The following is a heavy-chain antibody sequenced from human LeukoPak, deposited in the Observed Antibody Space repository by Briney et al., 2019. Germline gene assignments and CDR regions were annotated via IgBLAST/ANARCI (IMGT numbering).Heavy chain of an antibody. V-gene: IGHV3-30*18. CDR1: GFTFSSYD. Sequence: GGSLRLSCAASGFTFSSYDMHWVRQAPGKGLEWVAVISYDGSNKYYADSVKGRFTISRDNSKNTLYLQMNSLRAEDTAVYYCAKDGPMVRGVPPGPFDYWGQGTLVTVSS. D-gene: IGHD3-10*01. CDR3: AKDGPMVRGVPPGPFDY. J-gene: IGHJ4*02. CDR2: ISYDGSNK.